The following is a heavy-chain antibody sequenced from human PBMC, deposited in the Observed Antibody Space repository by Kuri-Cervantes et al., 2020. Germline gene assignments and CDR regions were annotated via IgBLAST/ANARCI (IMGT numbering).Heavy chain of an antibody. CDR1: GGSFNGYY. J-gene: IGHJ5*02. D-gene: IGHD2/OR15-2a*01. CDR2: INHSGST. CDR3: ARQPSFVILNWFDP. V-gene: IGHV4-34*01. Sequence: SETLSLTCDVSGGSFNGYYWSWIRQPPGKGLEWIGEINHSGSTNYNPSLKSRVTISVDTSKNQFSLKLSSVTAADTAFYYCARQPSFVILNWFDPWGQGTLVTVSS.